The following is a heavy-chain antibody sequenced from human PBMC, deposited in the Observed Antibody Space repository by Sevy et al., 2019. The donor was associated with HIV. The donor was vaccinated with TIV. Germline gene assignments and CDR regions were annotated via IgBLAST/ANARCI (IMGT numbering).Heavy chain of an antibody. D-gene: IGHD3-10*01. CDR2: ISSSSSYI. CDR3: ARGSPYYYGSGSSDWFDP. Sequence: GGSLRLSCAASGFTFSSYSMNWVRQAPGKGLEWVSSISSSSSYIYYADSVKGRFTISRDNAKNSLYLQMNSLRAEDTAVYYSARGSPYYYGSGSSDWFDPWGQGTLVTVSS. V-gene: IGHV3-21*01. J-gene: IGHJ5*02. CDR1: GFTFSSYS.